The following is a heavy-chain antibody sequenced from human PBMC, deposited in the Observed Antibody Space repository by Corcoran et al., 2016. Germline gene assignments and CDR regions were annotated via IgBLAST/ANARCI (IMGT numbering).Heavy chain of an antibody. D-gene: IGHD5-12*01. Sequence: EVQLVESGGGLVQPGRSLRLSCTTSGFTFGDYGMSWFRQAPGKGPEWVAFIRRQSYGEAPQYAASVRGRFTISRDDSSSIAYLQMHSLKIEDTAVYYCARGSGYDWILDYWGQGIPVTVSS. CDR3: ARGSGYDWILDY. V-gene: IGHV3-49*03. CDR1: GFTFGDYG. CDR2: IRRQSYGEAP. J-gene: IGHJ4*02.